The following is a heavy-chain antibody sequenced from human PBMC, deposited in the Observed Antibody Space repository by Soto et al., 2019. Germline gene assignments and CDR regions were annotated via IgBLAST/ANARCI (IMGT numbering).Heavy chain of an antibody. V-gene: IGHV3-23*01. Sequence: GGSLRLSCAASGFTFSSYAMSWVRQAPRKGLEWVSAISGSGGSTYYADSVKGRFTISRDNSKNTLYLQMNSLRAEDTAVYYCAKDASSRSWYYGEYNCFDPWGQGTLVTVSS. CDR2: ISGSGGST. CDR1: GFTFSSYA. J-gene: IGHJ5*02. D-gene: IGHD6-13*01. CDR3: AKDASSRSWYYGEYNCFDP.